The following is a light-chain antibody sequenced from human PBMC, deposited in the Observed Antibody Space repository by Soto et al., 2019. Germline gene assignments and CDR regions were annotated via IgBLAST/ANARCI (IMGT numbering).Light chain of an antibody. Sequence: DIQMTQSPSSLSASVGDRVTITCRASQSISSYLNWYQQKPGKAPKVLIYGASSLQSGVPSGFSGSGSGTDFTLTIGSLQAEDFATYYCQQTYSTPWTFGQGTKVEIK. CDR3: QQTYSTPWT. J-gene: IGKJ1*01. CDR1: QSISSY. CDR2: GAS. V-gene: IGKV1-39*01.